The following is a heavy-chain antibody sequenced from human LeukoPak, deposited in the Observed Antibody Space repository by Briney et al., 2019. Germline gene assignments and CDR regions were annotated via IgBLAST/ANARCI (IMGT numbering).Heavy chain of an antibody. CDR1: KFSFSNFA. Sequence: PGGSLRLSCAASKFSFSNFAMYWVRQAPGKGLEWLAVIPYDGSIRYYADSVKGRFTISRDNSNNTVHLQMNSLRPDDSALYYCAREDNPLWFDPWGQGTLVTVSS. CDR3: AREDNPLWFDP. CDR2: IPYDGSIR. V-gene: IGHV3-30-3*01. D-gene: IGHD1-1*01. J-gene: IGHJ5*02.